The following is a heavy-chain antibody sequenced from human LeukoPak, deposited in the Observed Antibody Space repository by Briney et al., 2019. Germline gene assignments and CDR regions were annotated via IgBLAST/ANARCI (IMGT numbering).Heavy chain of an antibody. J-gene: IGHJ4*02. Sequence: SETLSLTCTVSGGSISSYYWSWIRQTPGKGLEWIGYVYYSGSTNYNPSLKSRVTISVDTSKNQFSLKLSSVTAADTAVYYCARDYGSGSFDYWGQGTLVTVSS. CDR3: ARDYGSGSFDY. CDR1: GGSISSYY. V-gene: IGHV4-59*01. D-gene: IGHD3-10*01. CDR2: VYYSGST.